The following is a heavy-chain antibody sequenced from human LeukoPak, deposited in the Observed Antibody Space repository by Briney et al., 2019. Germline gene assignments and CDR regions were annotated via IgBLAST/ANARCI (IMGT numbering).Heavy chain of an antibody. CDR1: GGSISSSNW. Sequence: PSETLSLTCAVSGGSISSSNWWSWVRQPPGKGLEWIGEIYHSGSTNYNPSLKSRITISVDKSKNQFSLKLSSVTAADTAVYYCARVSSGATTVDYWGQGTLVTVSS. D-gene: IGHD1-26*01. V-gene: IGHV4-4*02. CDR2: IYHSGST. CDR3: ARVSSGATTVDY. J-gene: IGHJ4*02.